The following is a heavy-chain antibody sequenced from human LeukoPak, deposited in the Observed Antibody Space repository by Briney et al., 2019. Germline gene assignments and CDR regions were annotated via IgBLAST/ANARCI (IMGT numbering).Heavy chain of an antibody. CDR3: ARGDSSSRGDYYMDV. J-gene: IGHJ6*03. V-gene: IGHV3-7*01. CDR1: GFTFSSYW. Sequence: PGGSLRLSCAASGFTFSSYWMSWVRQAPGKGLEWVANIKQDGSEKYYVDSVKGRFTISRDNAKNSLYLQMNSLRAEDTAVYYCARGDSSSRGDYYMDVWGKGTTVTVSS. D-gene: IGHD6-13*01. CDR2: IKQDGSEK.